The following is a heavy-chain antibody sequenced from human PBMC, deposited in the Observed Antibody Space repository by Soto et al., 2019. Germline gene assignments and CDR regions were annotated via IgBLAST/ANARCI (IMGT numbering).Heavy chain of an antibody. J-gene: IGHJ4*02. CDR1: GGSISSSRYY. D-gene: IGHD3-22*01. Sequence: SETVSLTCTVSGGSISSSRYYWGWVRQPPGKGLEWIGSIYYSGSTYYNPSLKSRVTISVDTSKNQFSLKLSPVTAADTAVYYCARQSRYYYDSSGYYLPRNFDYWGQGTLVTVSS. CDR2: IYYSGST. V-gene: IGHV4-39*01. CDR3: ARQSRYYYDSSGYYLPRNFDY.